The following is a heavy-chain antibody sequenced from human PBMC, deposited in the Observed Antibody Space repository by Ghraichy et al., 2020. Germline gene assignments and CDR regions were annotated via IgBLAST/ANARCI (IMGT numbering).Heavy chain of an antibody. CDR2: INPNSGGT. V-gene: IGHV1-2*04. CDR3: AREEGRAFDY. Sequence: ASVKVSCKASGYTFTDYYIHWVRQPPGQGLEWMGWINPNSGGTIYAQKFQGWVTMTRDTSIGTAYMDLTRLRSDDTAVYYCAREEGRAFDYWGQGALVTVSS. CDR1: GYTFTDYY. J-gene: IGHJ4*02.